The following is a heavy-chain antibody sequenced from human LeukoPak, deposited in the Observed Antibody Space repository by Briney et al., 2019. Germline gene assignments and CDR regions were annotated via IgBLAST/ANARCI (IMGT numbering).Heavy chain of an antibody. J-gene: IGHJ6*03. CDR2: ISAYNGNT. CDR3: ARGGPYYDFWSGYSLQGYYYYMDV. D-gene: IGHD3-3*01. V-gene: IGHV1-18*01. Sequence: GSSVKVSCKASGGTFSSYAISWVRQAPGQGLEWMGWISAYNGNTNYAQKLQGRVTMTTDTSTSTAYMELRSLRSDDTAVYYCARGGPYYDFWSGYSLQGYYYYMDVWGKGTTVTVSS. CDR1: GGTFSSYA.